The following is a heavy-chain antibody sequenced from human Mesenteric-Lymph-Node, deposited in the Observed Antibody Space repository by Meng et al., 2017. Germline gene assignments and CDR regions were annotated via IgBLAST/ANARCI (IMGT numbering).Heavy chain of an antibody. Sequence: SETLSLTCTVSGGSISSGSYYWSWIRQPAGKGLEWIGRIYTSGSTNYNPSLKSRVTISVDTSKNQFSLKLSSVTAADTAVYYCARDYYGSGSYYNPWFDPWGQGTLVTVSS. V-gene: IGHV4-61*02. CDR1: GGSISSGSYY. CDR2: IYTSGST. J-gene: IGHJ5*02. CDR3: ARDYYGSGSYYNPWFDP. D-gene: IGHD3-10*01.